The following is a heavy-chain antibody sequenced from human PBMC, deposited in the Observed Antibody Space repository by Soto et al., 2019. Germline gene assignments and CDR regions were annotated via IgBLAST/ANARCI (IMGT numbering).Heavy chain of an antibody. CDR3: ASSQYYYDSSGYYSPPIDAFDI. CDR1: GGSISSSSYY. V-gene: IGHV4-39*01. J-gene: IGHJ3*02. CDR2: IYYSGST. Sequence: PSETLSLTCTVSGGSISSSSYYWGWIRQPPGKGLEWIGSIYYSGSTYYNPSLKSQVTISVDTSKNQFSLKLSSVTAADTAVYYCASSQYYYDSSGYYSPPIDAFDIWGQGTMVTVSS. D-gene: IGHD3-22*01.